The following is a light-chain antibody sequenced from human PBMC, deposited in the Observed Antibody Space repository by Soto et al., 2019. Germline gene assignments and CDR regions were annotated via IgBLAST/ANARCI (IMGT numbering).Light chain of an antibody. J-gene: IGKJ3*01. CDR2: LGS. CDR3: LQTQQTPFT. V-gene: IGKV2-28*01. CDR1: QSLLHSNGYNY. Sequence: DIVTTQSPLSLPVTPGEPASISCRSSQSLLHSNGYNYLDWYLQKPGQAPQLLIYLGSYRASGVPDRFSGSGSGTDFTLHISRVEAEDVGVYYCLQTQQTPFTFGPGTKVDIK.